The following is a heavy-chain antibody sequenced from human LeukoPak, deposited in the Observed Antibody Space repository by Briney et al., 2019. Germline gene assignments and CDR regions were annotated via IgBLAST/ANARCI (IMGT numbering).Heavy chain of an antibody. V-gene: IGHV1-18*01. J-gene: IGHJ5*02. CDR2: ISTYNGNT. D-gene: IGHD6-25*01. CDR3: AGDQLSRRLWFDP. Sequence: ASVNCSCKASGYTFNNYGITWVRQAPGQGLEWMGWISTYNGNTNYEQTLQGRVTMTSDTSTSTAYTELRSLGSGAQAVYFCAGDQLSRRLWFDPWGEGTLVTVSS. CDR1: GYTFNNYG.